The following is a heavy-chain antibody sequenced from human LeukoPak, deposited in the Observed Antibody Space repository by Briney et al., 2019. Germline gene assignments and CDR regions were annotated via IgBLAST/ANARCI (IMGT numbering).Heavy chain of an antibody. V-gene: IGHV1-8*01. CDR1: GYTFTSYD. CDR3: ARGRGTMNIFDY. Sequence: ASVKVSCKASGYTFTSYDINWERQATGQGLEWMGWMNPNSGNTGYAQKFQGRVTMTRNTSISTAYMELSSLRSEDTAVYYCARGRGTMNIFDYWGQGTLVTVSS. D-gene: IGHD3-22*01. J-gene: IGHJ4*02. CDR2: MNPNSGNT.